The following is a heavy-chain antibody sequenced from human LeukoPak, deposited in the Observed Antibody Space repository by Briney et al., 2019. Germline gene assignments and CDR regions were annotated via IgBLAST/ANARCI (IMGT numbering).Heavy chain of an antibody. CDR1: GFTFSSYD. V-gene: IGHV3-13*01. D-gene: IGHD3-22*01. Sequence: GGSLRLSCAASGFTFSSYDMHWGRQATGKGGEWVSAIGTAGDTYYPGSVKGRFTISRATAQNSLYLQMNSLRAGDTAVYYCARDNRRYDSSGYYYGDGAFDIWGQGTMVTVSS. CDR3: ARDNRRYDSSGYYYGDGAFDI. CDR2: IGTAGDT. J-gene: IGHJ3*02.